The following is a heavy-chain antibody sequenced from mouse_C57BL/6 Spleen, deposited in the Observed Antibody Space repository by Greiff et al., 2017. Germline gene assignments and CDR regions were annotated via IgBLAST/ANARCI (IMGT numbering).Heavy chain of an antibody. V-gene: IGHV1-69*01. Sequence: QVQLQQPGAELVMPGASVKLSCKASGYTFTSCWMHWVKQRPGQGLEWIGEIDPSDSYTNYNQKFKGKSTLTVDKSSSTAYMQLSSLTSEDSAVYYCARRGKTAQATFAYWGQGTLVTVSA. CDR3: ARRGKTAQATFAY. J-gene: IGHJ3*01. D-gene: IGHD3-2*02. CDR2: IDPSDSYT. CDR1: GYTFTSCW.